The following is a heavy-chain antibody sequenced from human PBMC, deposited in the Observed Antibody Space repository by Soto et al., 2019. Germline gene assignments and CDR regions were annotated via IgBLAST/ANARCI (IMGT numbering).Heavy chain of an antibody. V-gene: IGHV1-18*01. CDR2: ISAYNGNT. Sequence: ASVKVSCKASGYTFTSYGISWVRQAPGQGLEWMGWISAYNGNTNYAQKLQGRVTMTTDTSTSTAYMELRSLRSDDTAVYYCARDSAEYYDFWSGYYWVPTGVWGQGTTVTVSS. CDR1: GYTFTSYG. D-gene: IGHD3-3*01. J-gene: IGHJ6*02. CDR3: ARDSAEYYDFWSGYYWVPTGV.